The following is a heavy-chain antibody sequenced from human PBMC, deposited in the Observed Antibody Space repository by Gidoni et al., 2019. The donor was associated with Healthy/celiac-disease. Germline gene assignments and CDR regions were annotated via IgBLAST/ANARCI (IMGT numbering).Heavy chain of an antibody. CDR1: GFTCSRYA. J-gene: IGHJ4*02. D-gene: IGHD6-19*01. CDR2: ISGSCGST. V-gene: IGHV3-23*01. CDR3: AKVGPSRVQWLAFDY. Sequence: EVQLLEAGGGLVQPGGSLRVSCAASGFTCSRYAMSWVRQATGKGLEWVSSISGSCGSTSYPDSVQGRFTISRDNSKNTLYLQMNSLRAEDTAVYYCAKVGPSRVQWLAFDYWGQGTLVTVSS.